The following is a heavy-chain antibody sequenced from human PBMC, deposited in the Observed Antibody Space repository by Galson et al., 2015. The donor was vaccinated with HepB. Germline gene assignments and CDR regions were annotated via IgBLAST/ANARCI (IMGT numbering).Heavy chain of an antibody. CDR2: ISYDGPYK. V-gene: IGHV3-30*18. D-gene: IGHD6-13*01. CDR3: AKDRGAAAGSYYFFGMDV. CDR1: GFTFSSYG. J-gene: IGHJ6*02. Sequence: SLRLSCAASGFTFSSYGMHWVRQAPGKGLEWVAVISYDGPYKYYADSVKGRFTISRDYSKNTLYLQMNSLRAEDTAVYYCAKDRGAAAGSYYFFGMDVWGQGTTVTVSS.